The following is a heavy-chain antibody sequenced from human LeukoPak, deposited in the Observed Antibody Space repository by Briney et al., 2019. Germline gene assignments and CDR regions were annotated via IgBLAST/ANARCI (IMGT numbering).Heavy chain of an antibody. CDR3: ARQSGGIAINFDY. CDR2: ITPIFGTA. V-gene: IGHV1-69*01. CDR1: GGTFSSYA. J-gene: IGHJ4*02. Sequence: SVKVSCKASGGTFSSYAISWVRQAPGQGLEWMGGITPIFGTANYAQKFQGRVTITADESTSTAYMELSSLRSEDTAVYYCARQSGGIAINFDYWGQGTLVTVSS. D-gene: IGHD6-13*01.